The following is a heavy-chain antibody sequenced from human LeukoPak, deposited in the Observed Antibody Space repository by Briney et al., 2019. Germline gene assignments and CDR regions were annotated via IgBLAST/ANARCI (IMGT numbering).Heavy chain of an antibody. CDR3: ARHLSGSGTYYAETFDY. CDR1: GGSISSYY. CDR2: VSYSGST. Sequence: SETLSLTCTVSGGSISSYYWSWIRQPPGKGLEWIGYVSYSGSTKYNPSLKSRVTISVDTSKNQFSLKLSSVTAADTAVYYCARHLSGSGTYYAETFDYWGQGTLVTVSS. J-gene: IGHJ4*02. V-gene: IGHV4-59*08. D-gene: IGHD3-10*01.